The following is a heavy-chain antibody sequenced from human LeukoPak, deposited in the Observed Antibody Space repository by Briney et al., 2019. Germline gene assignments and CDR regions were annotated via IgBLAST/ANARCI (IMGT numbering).Heavy chain of an antibody. CDR3: ASYYYDSSRYFVNFAFDI. J-gene: IGHJ3*02. Sequence: SETLSLPCTVSGASISSSSAYWAWIRQPPGKGLEWLGSIYYSGSTYYKPSLKSRVTNSADTSKNQFSLKLSSVTAADTAVYFCASYYYDSSRYFVNFAFDIWGQGTMVTVSS. CDR2: IYYSGST. D-gene: IGHD3-22*01. V-gene: IGHV4-39*01. CDR1: GASISSSSAY.